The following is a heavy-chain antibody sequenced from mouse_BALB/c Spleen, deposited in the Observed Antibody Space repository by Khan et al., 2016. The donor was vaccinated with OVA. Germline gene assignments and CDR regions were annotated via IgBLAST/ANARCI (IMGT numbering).Heavy chain of an antibody. J-gene: IGHJ3*01. D-gene: IGHD1-3*01. CDR3: ARALYNGAGFAY. V-gene: IGHV2-9*02. CDR1: GFSISNYG. CDR2: IWAGGST. Sequence: QVQLKQSGPGLVAPSQTLSISCTVSGFSISNYGVHWVRQPPGKGLEWLGVIWAGGSTNHNSALMSRLSITKDNSKNQVFLKRNSLQTDDTAIYYCARALYNGAGFAYWGQGTLVTVSA.